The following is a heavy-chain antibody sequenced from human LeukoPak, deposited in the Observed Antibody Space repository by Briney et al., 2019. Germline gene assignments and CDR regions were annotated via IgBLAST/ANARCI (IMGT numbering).Heavy chain of an antibody. Sequence: PGGSLRLSCAASGFTFSSYAMSWVRQAPGKGLEWVSGISGSGGSTYYADSVKGRFTISRDKSKNTLYLQMNSMRAEDTAVYYCAKLHGYYYDSSGYYTNWGQGTLVTVSS. CDR2: ISGSGGST. D-gene: IGHD3-22*01. CDR1: GFTFSSYA. V-gene: IGHV3-23*01. CDR3: AKLHGYYYDSSGYYTN. J-gene: IGHJ4*02.